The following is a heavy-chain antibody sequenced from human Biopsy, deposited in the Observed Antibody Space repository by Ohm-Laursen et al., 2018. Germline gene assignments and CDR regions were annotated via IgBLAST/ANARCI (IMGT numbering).Heavy chain of an antibody. J-gene: IGHJ2*01. CDR3: ARFPLGAYDDSGSYRAVEHWYFDL. CDR1: GGTFTNHA. D-gene: IGHD3-22*01. V-gene: IGHV1-69*06. CDR2: SIPLFNTA. Sequence: SVKVSCKASGGTFTNHAVGWVRQAPGHGLGGGGSSIPLFNTANYADKFQGRVTLTADKSTTTAYMELSSLRSEDTAIYYCARFPLGAYDDSGSYRAVEHWYFDLWGRGTLVTVSS.